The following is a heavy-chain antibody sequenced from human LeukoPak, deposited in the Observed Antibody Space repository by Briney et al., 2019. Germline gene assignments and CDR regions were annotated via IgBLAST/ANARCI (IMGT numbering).Heavy chain of an antibody. Sequence: GGSLRLSCAASGFTLSSYAMHWVRQAPGKGLEWVAVISYDGGNNYCADSVKGRFTISRDNSKNTLYLQMNSLRGEDTAVYYCARGGGYCSSTSCSTPDYWGQGTLVTVSS. J-gene: IGHJ4*02. D-gene: IGHD2-2*01. CDR1: GFTLSSYA. CDR3: ARGGGYCSSTSCSTPDY. CDR2: ISYDGGNN. V-gene: IGHV3-30*04.